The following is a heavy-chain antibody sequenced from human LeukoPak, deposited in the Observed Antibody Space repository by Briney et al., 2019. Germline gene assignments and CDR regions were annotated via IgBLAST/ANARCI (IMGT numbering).Heavy chain of an antibody. Sequence: PGGSLRLSCAASGFTFSSYSMNWVRQAPGKGLEWVSSISSSSSYIYYADSVKGRFTISRDNAKNLLYLQMNSLRAEDTAVYYCPREYSSSTDFDYWGQGTLVTVSS. J-gene: IGHJ4*02. CDR2: ISSSSSYI. D-gene: IGHD6-6*01. CDR1: GFTFSSYS. V-gene: IGHV3-21*01. CDR3: PREYSSSTDFDY.